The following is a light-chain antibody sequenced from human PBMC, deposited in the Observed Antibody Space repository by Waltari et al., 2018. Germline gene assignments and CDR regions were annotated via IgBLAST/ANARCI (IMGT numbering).Light chain of an antibody. V-gene: IGKV1-39*01. Sequence: DIQMTQSPSSLSASVGDRVTITCRASQSITSYLNWSQQKPGKAPKLLVHTVSSLQSGVPSSYSGSGSGKDFTLTISSLQPEDXXTYSCQQSYGTPWTFGEGTKVEIK. CDR1: QSITSY. CDR2: TVS. J-gene: IGKJ1*01. CDR3: QQSYGTPWT.